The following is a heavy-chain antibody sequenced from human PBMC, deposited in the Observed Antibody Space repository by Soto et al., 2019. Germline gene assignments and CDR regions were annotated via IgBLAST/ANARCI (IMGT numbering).Heavy chain of an antibody. CDR1: RYTFTSHG. J-gene: IGHJ3*01. V-gene: IGHV1-18*01. D-gene: IGHD3-9*01. Sequence: QIQLVQSGGDVKTPGASVKVSCTTSRYTFTSHGIAWVRQAPGQGLEWMGWISTFNGKTEYAQKFQGRVTMTADTITSTVHMELRSLRSDDTAVYYCARLLTEGATFREDAFDLWGQGTKVTVSS. CDR3: ARLLTEGATFREDAFDL. CDR2: ISTFNGKT.